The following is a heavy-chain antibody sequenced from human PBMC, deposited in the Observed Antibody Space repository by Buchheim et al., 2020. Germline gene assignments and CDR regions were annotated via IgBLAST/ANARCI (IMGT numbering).Heavy chain of an antibody. CDR3: ARLAEAGGIVGATTKFDY. D-gene: IGHD1-26*01. CDR2: INHSGST. Sequence: QVQLQQWGAGLLKPSETLSLTCAVYGGSFSGYYWSWIRQPPGKGLEWIGEINHSGSTNSNPSLKSRVTISVDTSKNQFSLKLSSVTAADTAVYYCARLAEAGGIVGATTKFDYWGQGTL. J-gene: IGHJ4*02. CDR1: GGSFSGYY. V-gene: IGHV4-34*01.